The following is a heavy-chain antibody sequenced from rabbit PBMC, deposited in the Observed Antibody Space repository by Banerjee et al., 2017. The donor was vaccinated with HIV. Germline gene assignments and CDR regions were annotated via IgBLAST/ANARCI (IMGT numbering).Heavy chain of an antibody. CDR2: INTISGDT. Sequence: EPLVEFGGGLVKPEGSLTLTCTASGSAISSHAMCWVRQAPGKGLELIACINTISGDTFYATWAKGLFTITKASWTTVTLQMTILTAADTASYFCARDLAAVTGWNFGLWGPGTLVTVS. CDR1: GSAISSHA. CDR3: ARDLAAVTGWNFGL. V-gene: IGHV1S45*01. D-gene: IGHD7-1*01. J-gene: IGHJ4*01.